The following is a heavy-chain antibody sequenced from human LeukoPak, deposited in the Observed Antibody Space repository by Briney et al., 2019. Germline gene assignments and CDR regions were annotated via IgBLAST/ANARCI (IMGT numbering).Heavy chain of an antibody. CDR2: IIPIFGTA. D-gene: IGHD6-13*01. CDR3: ARSNGDSSSWYFDY. CDR1: GGTFSSYA. V-gene: IGHV1-69*01. Sequence: SVRVSCKASGGTFSSYAISWVRQAPGQGLEWMGGIIPIFGTANYAQKFQGRVTITADESTSTAYMELSSLRSEDTAVYYCARSNGDSSSWYFDYWGQGTLVTVSS. J-gene: IGHJ4*02.